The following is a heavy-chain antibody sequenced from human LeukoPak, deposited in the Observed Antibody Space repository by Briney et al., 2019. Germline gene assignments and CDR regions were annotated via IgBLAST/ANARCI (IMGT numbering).Heavy chain of an antibody. CDR2: FDPEDGET. CDR3: ATTMVRGVIALWYFDL. D-gene: IGHD3-10*01. V-gene: IGHV1-24*01. J-gene: IGHJ2*01. CDR1: GYTLTELS. Sequence: GASVKVSCKVSGYTLTELSMHWVRQAPGKGLEWMGGFDPEDGETIYAQKFQGRVTLTEDTSTDTAYMELSSLRSEDTAVYYCATTMVRGVIALWYFDLWGRGTLVTVSS.